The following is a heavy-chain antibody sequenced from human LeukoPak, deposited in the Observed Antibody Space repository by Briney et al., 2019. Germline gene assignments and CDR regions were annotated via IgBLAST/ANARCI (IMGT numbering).Heavy chain of an antibody. CDR2: INPTSGGT. V-gene: IGHV1-2*02. J-gene: IGHJ4*02. CDR1: GYFFPGYC. Sequence: ASAKVSCKASGYFFPGYCIHWVRQAPGQGLEWMGWINPTSGGTNYAQKFQGRVTMTRDTSISTAYMELSRLRSDDTAMYYCARDILTGYYSKYYFDYWGQGTLVTVSS. CDR3: ARDILTGYYSKYYFDY. D-gene: IGHD3-9*01.